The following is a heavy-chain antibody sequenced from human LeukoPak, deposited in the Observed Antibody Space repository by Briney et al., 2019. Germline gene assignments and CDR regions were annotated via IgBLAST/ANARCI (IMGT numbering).Heavy chain of an antibody. D-gene: IGHD2-21*01. J-gene: IGHJ4*02. Sequence: SQTLSLTCAISGDSVSSNSATWTWIRQSPSRGLEWLGRTYYRSKWYNDYAVSMKSRITINPDTSKNQFSLQLNSVTAADTAVYYCARDGCGGDCYYDYWGQGTLVTVSS. V-gene: IGHV6-1*01. CDR2: TYYRSKWYN. CDR3: ARDGCGGDCYYDY. CDR1: GDSVSSNSAT.